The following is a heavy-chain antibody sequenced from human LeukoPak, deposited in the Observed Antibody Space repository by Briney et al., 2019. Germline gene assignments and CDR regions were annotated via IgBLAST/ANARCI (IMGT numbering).Heavy chain of an antibody. J-gene: IGHJ4*02. D-gene: IGHD3-9*01. V-gene: IGHV4-34*01. CDR2: INPSGST. Sequence: SETLSVTCAVYVGSFSGYYCSWIRQPPGKWLEWSWEINPSGSTNYNPSIKSRVTISVDTSKNQFPLKLSSVNAADTAGYYCFFFCKQKTAYEILTGYDYWGQGTLVTVSS. CDR3: FFFCKQKTAYEILTGYDY. CDR1: VGSFSGYY.